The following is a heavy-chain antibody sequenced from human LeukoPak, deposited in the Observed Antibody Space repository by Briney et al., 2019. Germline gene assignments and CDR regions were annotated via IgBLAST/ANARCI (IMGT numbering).Heavy chain of an antibody. D-gene: IGHD3-22*01. CDR1: GGTFSSYA. CDR3: ARDTMIVVEKNWFDP. J-gene: IGHJ5*02. V-gene: IGHV1-69*04. Sequence: SVKVSCKASGGTFSSYAISWVRRAPGQGLEWMGRIIPILGIANYAQKFQGRVTITADKSTSTAYMELSSLRSEDTAVYYCARDTMIVVEKNWFDPWGQGTLVTVSS. CDR2: IIPILGIA.